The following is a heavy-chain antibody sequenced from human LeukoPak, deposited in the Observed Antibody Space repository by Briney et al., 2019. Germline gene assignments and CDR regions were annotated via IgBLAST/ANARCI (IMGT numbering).Heavy chain of an antibody. CDR1: GFSLSSSGVG. CDR2: IYWNDDK. J-gene: IGHJ4*02. Sequence: SGPTLVKPTQTLTLTCTFSGFSLSSSGVGVGWIRQPPGKALEWLALIYWNDDKRYSPSLKSRLTITKDTSKNQVVLTMTNMDPVDTATYYCAGSHDCSGGSCYLDYWGQGTLVTVSS. V-gene: IGHV2-5*01. D-gene: IGHD2-15*01. CDR3: AGSHDCSGGSCYLDY.